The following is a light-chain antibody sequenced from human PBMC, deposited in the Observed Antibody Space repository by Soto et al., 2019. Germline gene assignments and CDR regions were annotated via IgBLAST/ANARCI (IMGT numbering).Light chain of an antibody. Sequence: QSALTQPASVSGSPGQSITISCTGTNSDVGSYNLVSWYQHHPGKAPKLMIYEGSERPSGVSNRFSGSKSGNTASLTISGLQAEYEGDYYCCSYAGSSTFHVFGTGTKVTVL. CDR1: NSDVGSYNL. V-gene: IGLV2-23*01. CDR3: CSYAGSSTFHV. J-gene: IGLJ1*01. CDR2: EGS.